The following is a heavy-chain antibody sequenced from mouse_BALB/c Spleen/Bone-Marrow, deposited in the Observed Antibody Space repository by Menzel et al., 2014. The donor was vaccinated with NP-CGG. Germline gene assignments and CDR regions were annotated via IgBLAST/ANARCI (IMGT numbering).Heavy chain of an antibody. CDR3: ATDGYFAY. J-gene: IGHJ3*01. V-gene: IGHV2-6-7*01. D-gene: IGHD2-3*01. Sequence: VQLQESGPGLVAPSQSLSITCTVSGFPLTGYGVNWVRQPPGKGLEWLGMIWGDGSTDYNSALKSRLSISKDNSKSQVFLKMNSLQTDDTARYYCATDGYFAYWGQRTLVTVSA. CDR1: GFPLTGYG. CDR2: IWGDGST.